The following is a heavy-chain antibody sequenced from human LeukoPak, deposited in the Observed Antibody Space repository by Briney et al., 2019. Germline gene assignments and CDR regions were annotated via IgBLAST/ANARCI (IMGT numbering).Heavy chain of an antibody. CDR1: GYTFTSYV. CDR3: ARAPHRNLLLNYDYVFDY. Sequence: ASVKVSCKASGYTFTSYVINWVRQASGQGLEWMGWMNPNSGNTDYAQKFQGRVTFTRDTSITTAYMELSSLSSDDTAVYYCARAPHRNLLLNYDYVFDYWGQGTLVTVSS. CDR2: MNPNSGNT. V-gene: IGHV1-8*03. D-gene: IGHD3-16*01. J-gene: IGHJ4*02.